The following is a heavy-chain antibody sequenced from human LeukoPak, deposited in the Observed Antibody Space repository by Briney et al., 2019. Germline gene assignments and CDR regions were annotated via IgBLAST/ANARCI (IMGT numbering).Heavy chain of an antibody. J-gene: IGHJ3*02. V-gene: IGHV1-8*03. D-gene: IGHD3-22*01. CDR3: ARGNPRIGDAFDI. Sequence: ASAKVSCKASGYTFTSYDINWVRQATGQGLEWMGWMNPNSGNTGYAQKFQGRVTITRNTSISTAYMELSSLRSEDTAVYYCARGNPRIGDAFDIWGQGTMVTVSS. CDR1: GYTFTSYD. CDR2: MNPNSGNT.